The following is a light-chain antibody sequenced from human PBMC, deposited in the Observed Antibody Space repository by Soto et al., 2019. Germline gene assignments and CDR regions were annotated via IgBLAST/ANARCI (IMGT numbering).Light chain of an antibody. CDR1: SSDVGSTFF. CDR3: CSYTVTGTYV. V-gene: IGLV2-11*02. Sequence: QSVLTQPRSVSGSPGQSVTISCAGTSSDVGSTFFVSWHQQLPGKAPTLIMYVVSKRPSGVPDRFSGSKSGNTASLTISGLQPEDDADYYCCSYTVTGTYVFGTGTKLTVL. CDR2: VVS. J-gene: IGLJ1*01.